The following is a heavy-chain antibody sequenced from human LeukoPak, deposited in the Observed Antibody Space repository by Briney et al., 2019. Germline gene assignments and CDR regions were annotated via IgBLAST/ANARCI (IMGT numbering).Heavy chain of an antibody. V-gene: IGHV4-39*01. CDR3: ARTLHDGYCSSTSCRDAFDI. J-gene: IGHJ3*02. D-gene: IGHD2-2*01. Sequence: SETLSLTCTVSGGSISSSSYYWGWIRQPPGKGLEWIGSIYYSGSTYYNPSLKSRVTISVDTSKNQFSLKLSSATAADTAVYYCARTLHDGYCSSTSCRDAFDIWGRGTMVTVSS. CDR1: GGSISSSSYY. CDR2: IYYSGST.